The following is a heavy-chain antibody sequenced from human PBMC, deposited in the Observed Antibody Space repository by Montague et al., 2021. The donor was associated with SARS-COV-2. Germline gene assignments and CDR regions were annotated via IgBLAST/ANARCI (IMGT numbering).Heavy chain of an antibody. CDR2: IYYSGST. Sequence: SETLSLTCTVSGGSISSSSYYCGWIRQPPGKGLEWIGSIYYSGSTYYXPSLKSRVTISVDTSKNQFSLKLSSVTAADTAVYYCARVGRQQLVRLSGMDVWGQGTTVTVSS. D-gene: IGHD6-13*01. J-gene: IGHJ6*02. V-gene: IGHV4-39*07. CDR1: GGSISSSSYY. CDR3: ARVGRQQLVRLSGMDV.